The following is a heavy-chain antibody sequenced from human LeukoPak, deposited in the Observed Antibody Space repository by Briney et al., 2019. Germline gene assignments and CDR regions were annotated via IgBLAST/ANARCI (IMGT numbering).Heavy chain of an antibody. J-gene: IGHJ4*02. CDR3: ARDSSKRYSSGWQWGHYFDY. CDR2: IWYDGSNK. CDR1: GLTFSSFA. D-gene: IGHD6-19*01. V-gene: IGHV3-33*08. Sequence: PGGSLRLSCSASGLTFSSFAMHWVRQAPGKGLEWVAYIWYDGSNKYYADSVKGRFTISRDTSKNTLYLQMNSLRAEDTAVYFCARDSSKRYSSGWQWGHYFDYWGQGTLVTVSS.